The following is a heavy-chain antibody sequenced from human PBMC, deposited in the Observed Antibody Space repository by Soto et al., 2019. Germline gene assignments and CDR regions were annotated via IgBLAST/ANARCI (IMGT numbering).Heavy chain of an antibody. CDR2: IYYSGST. D-gene: IGHD3-10*01. Sequence: SETLSLTCTVSGGSISSGGYYWSWIRQHPGKGLEWIGYIYYSGSTYYNPSLKSRVTISVDTSNNQFSLKLSSVTAAGTAVYYCARKPFGYGWESYHMDAWGPGTPVTASS. CDR1: GGSISSGGYY. CDR3: ARKPFGYGWESYHMDA. V-gene: IGHV4-31*03. J-gene: IGHJ6*02.